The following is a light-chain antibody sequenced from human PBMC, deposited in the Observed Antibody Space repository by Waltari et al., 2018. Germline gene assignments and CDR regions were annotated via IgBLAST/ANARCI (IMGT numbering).Light chain of an antibody. CDR2: DAS. J-gene: IGKJ1*01. CDR3: QQYNNWPPWT. CDR1: QSVRSS. Sequence: EIVMTQSPATLSVSPGERATLSCRASQSVRSSLAWYQQKPGQAPRLLIYDASTRATGIPARFSGSGSGTEFTLTISSLQSEDFAVCYCQQYNNWPPWTFGQGTKVEIK. V-gene: IGKV3-15*01.